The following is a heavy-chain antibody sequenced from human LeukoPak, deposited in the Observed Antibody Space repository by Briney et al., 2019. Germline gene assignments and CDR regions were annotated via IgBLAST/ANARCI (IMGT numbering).Heavy chain of an antibody. J-gene: IGHJ4*02. CDR3: ARVYSGYDLPGSLANYYFDY. V-gene: IGHV4-4*07. CDR1: GGSISSYY. D-gene: IGHD5-12*01. CDR2: FYSGGNT. Sequence: SETLSLTCTVSGGSISSYYWSWIRQPAGKGLEWIGRFYSGGNTDYNPSLKSRVTMSVDTSKNQFSLKLSSVTAADTAVYYCARVYSGYDLPGSLANYYFDYWGREPWSPSPQ.